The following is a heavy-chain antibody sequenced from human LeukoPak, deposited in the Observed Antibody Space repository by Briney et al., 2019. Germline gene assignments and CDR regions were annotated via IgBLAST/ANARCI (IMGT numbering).Heavy chain of an antibody. D-gene: IGHD6-19*01. CDR2: IKQDGSEK. J-gene: IGHJ5*02. V-gene: IGHV3-7*03. CDR1: GFTFSSYW. CDR3: ARRGYSSGWYSPKWFDP. Sequence: GGSLRLSCAASGFTFSSYWMSWVRQAPGEGLEWVANIKQDGSEKYYVDSVKGRFTISRDNSENTLYLQMNSLRAEDTAVYYCARRGYSSGWYSPKWFDPWGQGTLVTVSS.